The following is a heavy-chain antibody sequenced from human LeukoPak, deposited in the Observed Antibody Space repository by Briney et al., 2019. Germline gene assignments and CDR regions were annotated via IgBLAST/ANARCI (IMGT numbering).Heavy chain of an antibody. J-gene: IGHJ4*02. CDR2: INPNTGGT. CDR3: ARVHATGYFSLDLGY. V-gene: IGHV1-2*02. D-gene: IGHD3-9*01. Sequence: GASVRVSCKASGYTFTGYFIHWVRQAPGQGLDWMGWINPNTGGTKYAQKFQGRVTMTRDTSIGTAYMELSTVTSDDTAVYFCARVHATGYFSLDLGYWGQGTLATVSS. CDR1: GYTFTGYF.